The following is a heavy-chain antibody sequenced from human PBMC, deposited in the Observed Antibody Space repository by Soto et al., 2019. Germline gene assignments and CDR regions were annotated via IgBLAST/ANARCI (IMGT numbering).Heavy chain of an antibody. CDR1: GFTFSSYA. Sequence: GGSLRLSCAASGFTFSSYAMSWVRQAPGKGLEWVSAISGSGGSTYYADSVKGRFTISRDNSKNTLYLQMNSLRAEDTAVYYCAKPMYYYGSGKGYYYGMDVWGQGTTVTVSS. J-gene: IGHJ6*02. CDR3: AKPMYYYGSGKGYYYGMDV. V-gene: IGHV3-23*01. CDR2: ISGSGGST. D-gene: IGHD3-10*01.